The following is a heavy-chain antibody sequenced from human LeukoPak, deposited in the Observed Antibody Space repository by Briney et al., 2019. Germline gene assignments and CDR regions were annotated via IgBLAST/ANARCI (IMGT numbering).Heavy chain of an antibody. V-gene: IGHV3-74*01. J-gene: IGHJ1*01. CDR1: GFTLSTYW. Sequence: GGSLRLSCAASGFTLSTYWMHWVRQAPGKGLVWSSRIKSDGSTNSEDSVKGRFTISRDNAKNTVSLQMNSLSPEDTGVYYCARAPSEIGGYYPEYFRHWGQGTLVTVTS. CDR3: ARAPSEIGGYYPEYFRH. CDR2: IKSDGST. D-gene: IGHD3-22*01.